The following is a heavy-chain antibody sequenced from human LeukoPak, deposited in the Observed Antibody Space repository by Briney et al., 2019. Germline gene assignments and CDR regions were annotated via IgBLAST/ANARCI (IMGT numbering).Heavy chain of an antibody. Sequence: SETLSLTCAVSGGSISSSNWWSWVRQPPGKGLEWIGYISLSGSTYYNPSLKSRVTISVDRSKNQFSLKLSSVTAADTAVYYCARVTPWYFDYWGQGTLVTVSS. J-gene: IGHJ4*02. CDR3: ARVTPWYFDY. CDR1: GGSISSSNW. D-gene: IGHD2-15*01. V-gene: IGHV4-4*02. CDR2: ISLSGST.